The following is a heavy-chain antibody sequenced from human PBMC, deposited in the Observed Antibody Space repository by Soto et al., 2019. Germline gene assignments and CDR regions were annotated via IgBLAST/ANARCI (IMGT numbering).Heavy chain of an antibody. J-gene: IGHJ4*02. V-gene: IGHV4-34*01. CDR2: INHSGST. CDR1: GGSFSGYY. D-gene: IGHD3-9*01. CDR3: ARGRLRYFDWFLSY. Sequence: SETLSLTCAVYGGSFSGYYWSWIRQPPGKGLEWIGEINHSGSTNYNPSLKSRVTISVDTSKNQFSLKLSSVTAADTAVYYCARGRLRYFDWFLSYWGQGTLVTVSS.